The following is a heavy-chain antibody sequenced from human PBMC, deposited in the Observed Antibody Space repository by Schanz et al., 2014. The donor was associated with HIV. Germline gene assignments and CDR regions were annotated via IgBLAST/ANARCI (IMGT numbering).Heavy chain of an antibody. CDR3: TREGNYYGGSVPGH. CDR2: ISGSGGST. Sequence: ELQMLESGGGLVQPGRSLKLSCAASGFAASGFSFSDYAISWVRQAPGKGLEWVSVISGSGGSTYYADSVKGRFTISRDNSNNVLFLHMPTLRAEDTATYYCTREGNYYGGSVPGHWGQGALVSVSS. CDR1: GFSFSDYA. J-gene: IGHJ4*02. V-gene: IGHV3-23*01. D-gene: IGHD2-21*01.